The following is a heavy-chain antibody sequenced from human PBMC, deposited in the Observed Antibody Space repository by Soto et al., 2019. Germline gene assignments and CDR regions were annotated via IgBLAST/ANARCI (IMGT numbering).Heavy chain of an antibody. CDR2: ISGSGGST. D-gene: IGHD6-19*01. Sequence: GGSLRLSCAASGFTFSSYAMSWVRQAPGKGLEWVSSISGSGGSTYYADSVKGRFTISRDNAKNSLYLQMDSLRNEDTAVYYCARFFGSGFDYWGQGTLVTVSS. CDR1: GFTFSSYA. CDR3: ARFFGSGFDY. V-gene: IGHV3-23*01. J-gene: IGHJ4*02.